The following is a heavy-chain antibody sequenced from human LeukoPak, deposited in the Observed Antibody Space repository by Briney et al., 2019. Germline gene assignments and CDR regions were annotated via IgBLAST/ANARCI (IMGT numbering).Heavy chain of an antibody. CDR3: ATTYYYDSSGYYYGS. CDR2: FDPEDGET. J-gene: IGHJ4*02. Sequence: ASVTVSCKVSGYTLTELSMHWVRQAPGKGLEWMGGFDPEDGETIYAQKFQGRVTMTEDTSTDTAYMELSRLRSEDTAVSYCATTYYYDSSGYYYGSWGQGTLVTVSS. CDR1: GYTLTELS. V-gene: IGHV1-24*01. D-gene: IGHD3-22*01.